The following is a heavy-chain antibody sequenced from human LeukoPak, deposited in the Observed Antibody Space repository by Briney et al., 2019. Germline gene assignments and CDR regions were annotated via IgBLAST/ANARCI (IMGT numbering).Heavy chain of an antibody. CDR2: FNPEDGET. CDR3: ATSYYYDSSGYYYDFGY. V-gene: IGHV1-24*01. D-gene: IGHD3-22*01. Sequence: ASVKVSCKVSGYTLIELSMHWVRQAPGKGLEWMGGFNPEDGETIYAQKFQGRVTMTEDTSTETVYMELSNLRSEDTAVYYCATSYYYDSSGYYYDFGYWGQGTLVTVSS. CDR1: GYTLIELS. J-gene: IGHJ4*02.